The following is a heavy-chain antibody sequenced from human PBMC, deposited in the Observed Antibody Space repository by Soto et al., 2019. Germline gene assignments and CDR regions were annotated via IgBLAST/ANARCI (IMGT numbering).Heavy chain of an antibody. D-gene: IGHD1-26*01. V-gene: IGHV3-30*18. CDR1: GFIFSNYG. J-gene: IGHJ4*02. CDR2: ISFDGSKK. CDR3: AQAIVGPRGPFF. Sequence: GGSLRLSCAASGFIFSNYGIHWVRQAPGKGLGWVALISFDGSKKYYADSVKGRFTVSRDNSKNTLYLQMNSLRAEDTAVYYCAQAIVGPRGPFFWGQETLVTVSS.